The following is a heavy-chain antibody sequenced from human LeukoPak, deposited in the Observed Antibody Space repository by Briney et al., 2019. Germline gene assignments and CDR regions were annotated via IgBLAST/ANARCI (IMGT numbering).Heavy chain of an antibody. CDR2: ISSSGSTI. Sequence: GGSLRLSCAASGFTFSSYEMNWFRQAPGKGLEWVSYISSSGSTIYYADSVKGRFTISRDNAKNSLYLQMNSLRAEDTAVYYCARARATGDYWGQGTLVTVSS. CDR1: GFTFSSYE. J-gene: IGHJ4*02. CDR3: ARARATGDY. D-gene: IGHD5-12*01. V-gene: IGHV3-48*03.